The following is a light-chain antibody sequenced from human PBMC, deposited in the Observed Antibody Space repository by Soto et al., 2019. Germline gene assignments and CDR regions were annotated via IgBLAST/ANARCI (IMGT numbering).Light chain of an antibody. CDR2: EGS. CDR3: CSFSNNLVV. Sequence: QSALTQPASVSGSPGQSITITCTGTGSYKFVSWYQQHPGKAPRLMIYEGSERPSGVSRRFSGSGSGNTASLTISELQAGDEAGYFCCSFSNNLVVFGGGTKVTVL. V-gene: IGLV2-23*01. J-gene: IGLJ2*01. CDR1: GSYKF.